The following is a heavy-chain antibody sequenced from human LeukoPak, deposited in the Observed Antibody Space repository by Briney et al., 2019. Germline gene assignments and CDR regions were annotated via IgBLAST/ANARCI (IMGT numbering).Heavy chain of an antibody. D-gene: IGHD5-24*01. J-gene: IGHJ4*02. CDR3: ARGIEMATILGSGGEDY. CDR1: GFTFSDYY. V-gene: IGHV3-11*01. CDR2: ISSSGSTI. Sequence: GGSLRLSCAASGFTFSDYYMSWIRQAPGKGPEWVSYISSSGSTIYYADSVKGRFTISRDNAKNSLYLQMNSLRAEDTAVYYCARGIEMATILGSGGEDYWGQGTLVTVSS.